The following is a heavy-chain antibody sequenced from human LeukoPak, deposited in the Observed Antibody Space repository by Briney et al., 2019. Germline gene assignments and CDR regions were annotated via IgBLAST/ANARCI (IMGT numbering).Heavy chain of an antibody. J-gene: IGHJ4*02. V-gene: IGHV1-18*01. Sequence: ASVKVSCKASGYTFTSYGISWVRQAPGQGLEWMGWISAYNGNTNYAQKLQGRVTMTTDTSTSTAYMELRSLRSDDTAVYYCARDLGYSSSWYPGKLYYFDYWGQGTLVTVSS. D-gene: IGHD6-13*01. CDR3: ARDLGYSSSWYPGKLYYFDY. CDR1: GYTFTSYG. CDR2: ISAYNGNT.